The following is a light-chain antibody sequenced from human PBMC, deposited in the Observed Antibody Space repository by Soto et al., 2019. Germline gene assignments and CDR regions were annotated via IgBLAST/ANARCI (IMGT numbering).Light chain of an antibody. Sequence: QLVLTQPPSASGTPGQRVTISCSGSSSNIGRNTVNWYQQLPGTAPKLLIHSNNQRPSGVPDRFSGSKSGTSASLAISGLQSEDEAHYYCAAWDDSLNGHVVFGGGTQLTVL. V-gene: IGLV1-44*01. CDR2: SNN. CDR3: AAWDDSLNGHVV. J-gene: IGLJ2*01. CDR1: SSNIGRNT.